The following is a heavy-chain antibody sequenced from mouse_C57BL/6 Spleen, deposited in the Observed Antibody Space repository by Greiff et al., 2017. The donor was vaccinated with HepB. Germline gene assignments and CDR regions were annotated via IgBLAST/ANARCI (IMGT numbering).Heavy chain of an antibody. J-gene: IGHJ4*01. CDR3: ARHEELYYRGNYYAMDY. D-gene: IGHD2-12*01. Sequence: QVQLQQSGAELVKPGASVKLSCKASGYTFTEYTIHWVKQRSGQGLEWIGWFYPGSGSIKYNEKFKDKATLTADKSSSTVYMELSRLTSEDSAVYFCARHEELYYRGNYYAMDYWGQGTSVTVSS. CDR2: FYPGSGSI. CDR1: GYTFTEYT. V-gene: IGHV1-62-2*01.